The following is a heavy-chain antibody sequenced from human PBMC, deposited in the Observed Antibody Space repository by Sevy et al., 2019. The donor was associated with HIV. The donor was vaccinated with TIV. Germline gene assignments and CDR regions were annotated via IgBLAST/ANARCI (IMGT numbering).Heavy chain of an antibody. J-gene: IGHJ4*02. V-gene: IGHV3-23*01. CDR2: LSFGCGEI. CDR3: AREGCTKPHDY. D-gene: IGHD2-8*01. Sequence: GGSLRLSCAASGFTFSKYSMSWVRQPPGKGLEWVSNLSFGCGEINYADSVNGRYTISRDNSKSSVYLQMNNLRPEDKAVYYCAREGCTKPHDYWGQGTLVTVSS. CDR1: GFTFSKYS.